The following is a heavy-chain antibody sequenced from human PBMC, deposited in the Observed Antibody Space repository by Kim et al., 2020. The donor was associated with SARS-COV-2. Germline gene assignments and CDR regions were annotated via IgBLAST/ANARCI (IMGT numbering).Heavy chain of an antibody. J-gene: IGHJ4*02. Sequence: ASVKVSCKASGYTFTGYYMHWVRQAPGQGLEWMGRINPNSGGTNYAQKFQGRVTMTRDTSISTAYMELSRLRSDDTAVYYCAREPKYCSGGSCQDYWGQGTLVTVSS. CDR3: AREPKYCSGGSCQDY. CDR1: GYTFTGYY. CDR2: INPNSGGT. V-gene: IGHV1-2*06. D-gene: IGHD2-15*01.